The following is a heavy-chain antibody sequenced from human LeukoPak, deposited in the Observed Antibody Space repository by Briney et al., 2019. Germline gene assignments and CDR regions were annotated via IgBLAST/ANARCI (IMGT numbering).Heavy chain of an antibody. D-gene: IGHD6-6*01. CDR1: GGSISSYY. CDR2: IYYSGST. V-gene: IGHV4-59*01. J-gene: IGHJ4*02. CDR3: ARVGIAARPFFDY. Sequence: SETLSLTCTVSGGSISSYYWSWIRQPPGKGLEWIGYIYYSGSTNYNPSLKSRVTISVDTSKNQFSLKLSSVSAADTAVYYCARVGIAARPFFDYWGQGTLVTVSS.